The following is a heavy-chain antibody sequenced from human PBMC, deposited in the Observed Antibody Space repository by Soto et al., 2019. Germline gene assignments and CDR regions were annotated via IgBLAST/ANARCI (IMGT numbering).Heavy chain of an antibody. CDR3: ARVNYGDYVANGMDV. CDR2: ISSSSSYI. CDR1: GFTFSSYS. Sequence: EVQLVESGGGLGKPGGSLRLSCAASGFTFSSYSMNWVRQAPGKGLEWVSSISSSSSYIYYADSVKGRFTISRDNAKNSLYLQMNSLRAEDTAVYYCARVNYGDYVANGMDVWGQGTTVTVSS. D-gene: IGHD4-17*01. V-gene: IGHV3-21*01. J-gene: IGHJ6*02.